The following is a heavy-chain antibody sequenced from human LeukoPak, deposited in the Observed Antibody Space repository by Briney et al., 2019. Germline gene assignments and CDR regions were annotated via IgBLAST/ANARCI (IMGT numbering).Heavy chain of an antibody. Sequence: PSGTLSLTCAVYGGSFSGYYWSWIRQPPGKGLEWIGEINHSGSTNYNPSLKSRVTISVDTSKNQFSLKLSSVTAEDTAVYYCAREGYYGSGSKYGMDVWGQGTTVTVSS. CDR3: AREGYYGSGSKYGMDV. D-gene: IGHD3-10*01. J-gene: IGHJ6*02. CDR1: GGSFSGYY. V-gene: IGHV4-34*01. CDR2: INHSGST.